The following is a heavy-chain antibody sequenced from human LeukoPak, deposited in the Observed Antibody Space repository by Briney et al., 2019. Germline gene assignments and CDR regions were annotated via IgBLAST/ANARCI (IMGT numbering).Heavy chain of an antibody. V-gene: IGHV3-23*01. D-gene: IGHD6-19*01. CDR3: ARGTLAGYFLGY. CDR2: ISYSGDST. J-gene: IGHJ4*02. Sequence: GGSLRLSCAASGFTFNTYAMSWVRQAPGKGLEWVSSISYSGDSTDYADSVKGRLIISGDNSKNTLGLQMNSLRAEDTAIYYCARGTLAGYFLGYWGRGTLVTVSS. CDR1: GFTFNTYA.